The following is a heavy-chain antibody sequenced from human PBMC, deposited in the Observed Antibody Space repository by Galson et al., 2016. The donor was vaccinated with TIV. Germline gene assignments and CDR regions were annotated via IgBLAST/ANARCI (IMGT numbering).Heavy chain of an antibody. CDR1: GFTFSSYG. CDR2: PKHNPPNP. J-gene: IGHJ5*02. Sequence: SLRLSCAASGFTFSSYGMHWVRQAPGKGLEWVADPKHNPPNPNNPESVKGRFTISRDNSKNTLYLQMNSLRVEDTAVYFCARVRFCGKTSCHHYFDTWGQGTLVTVSS. D-gene: IGHD2-2*01. V-gene: IGHV3-30*12. CDR3: ARVRFCGKTSCHHYFDT.